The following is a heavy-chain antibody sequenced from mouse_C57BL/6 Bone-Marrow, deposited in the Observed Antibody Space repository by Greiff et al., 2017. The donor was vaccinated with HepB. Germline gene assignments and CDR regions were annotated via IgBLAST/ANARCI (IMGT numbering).Heavy chain of an antibody. CDR2: IYPRSGNT. J-gene: IGHJ4*01. CDR1: GYTFTSYG. Sequence: VQLMESGAELARPGASVKLSCKASGYTFTSYGISWVKQRTGQGLGWIGEIYPRSGNTYYNEKFKGKATLTADKSSSTAYMELRSLTSEDSAVYFCARGGYYYAMDYWGQGTSVTVSS. CDR3: ARGGYYYAMDY. V-gene: IGHV1-81*01.